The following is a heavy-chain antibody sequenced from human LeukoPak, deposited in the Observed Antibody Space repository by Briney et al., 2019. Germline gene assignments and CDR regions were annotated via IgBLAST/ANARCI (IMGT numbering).Heavy chain of an antibody. CDR2: FDPEDGET. D-gene: IGHD3-22*01. Sequence: ASVKVSCKVSGYTLTELSMHWVRQAPGKGLEWMGGFDPEDGETIYAQKFQGRVTMTEDTSTDTAYMELSSLRSEDTAVYYCATPLPTMIVVVLGDRAFDIWGQGTMVTVSS. V-gene: IGHV1-24*01. CDR1: GYTLTELS. CDR3: ATPLPTMIVVVLGDRAFDI. J-gene: IGHJ3*02.